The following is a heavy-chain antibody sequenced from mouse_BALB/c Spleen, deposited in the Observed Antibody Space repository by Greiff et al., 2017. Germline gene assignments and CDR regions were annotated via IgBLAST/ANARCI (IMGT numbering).Heavy chain of an antibody. CDR1: GFTFSSYA. V-gene: IGHV5-6-5*01. CDR3: SREGYYGSSSYFDV. CDR2: ISSGGST. J-gene: IGHJ1*01. Sequence: EVNVVESGGGLVKPGGSLKLSCAASGFTFSSYAMSWVRQTPEKRLEWVASISSGGSTYYTDSVKGRFTISRDNARNILYLQMSSLRSEDTAMYYCSREGYYGSSSYFDVWGAGTTVTVSS. D-gene: IGHD1-1*01.